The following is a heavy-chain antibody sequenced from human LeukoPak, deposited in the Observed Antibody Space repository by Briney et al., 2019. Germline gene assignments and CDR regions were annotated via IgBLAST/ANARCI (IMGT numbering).Heavy chain of an antibody. V-gene: IGHV4-59*01. CDR2: FYHSGST. CDR3: AGGSSSYWYFDL. J-gene: IGHJ2*01. CDR1: GGFNTHYY. Sequence: SETLSLTCSVSGGFNTHYYWSWIRQPPGKGLEWIGYFYHSGSTNYNPSLKSRVTISVDTSKNHFSLKLNSVTAADTAVYYCAGGSSSYWYFDLWGRGTLVTVSS. D-gene: IGHD6-13*01.